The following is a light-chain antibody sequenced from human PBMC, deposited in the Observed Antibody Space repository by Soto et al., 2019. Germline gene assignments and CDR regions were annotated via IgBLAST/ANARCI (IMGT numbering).Light chain of an antibody. CDR2: DAS. Sequence: DIQMTQSPSAMSASVGDRVTITCRASQGIRNHLVWFQQKPGKVPKRLMYDASTLQSGVSSRFSGSGSGTEFTLTISSLQPEDFATYYCLQHSTYPITFGQGTRLEIK. CDR3: LQHSTYPIT. J-gene: IGKJ5*01. CDR1: QGIRNH. V-gene: IGKV1-17*03.